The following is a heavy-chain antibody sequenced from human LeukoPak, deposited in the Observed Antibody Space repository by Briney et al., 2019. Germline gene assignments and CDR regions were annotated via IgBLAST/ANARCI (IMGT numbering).Heavy chain of an antibody. CDR2: ISWNSGSI. D-gene: IGHD3-10*01. CDR3: AKDTHGYGSGSYYKAFDY. CDR1: GFTFDDYA. J-gene: IGHJ4*02. V-gene: IGHV3-9*01. Sequence: PGGSLRLSCAASGFTFDDYAMHWVRQAPGKGLEWVSGISWNSGSIDYADSVKGRFTISRDNAKNSLYLQMNSLRAEDTALYYCAKDTHGYGSGSYYKAFDYWGQGTLVTVSS.